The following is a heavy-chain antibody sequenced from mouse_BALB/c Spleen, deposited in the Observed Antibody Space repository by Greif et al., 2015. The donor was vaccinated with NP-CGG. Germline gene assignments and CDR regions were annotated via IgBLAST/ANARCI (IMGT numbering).Heavy chain of an antibody. CDR3: ARYDYDYAMDY. D-gene: IGHD2-4*01. CDR2: ILPGGGST. CDR1: GYTFSSYW. V-gene: IGHV1-9*01. J-gene: IGHJ4*01. Sequence: VQLQQSGAELMKPGASVKISCKATGYTFSSYWIEWVKQRPGHGLEWIGEILPGGGSTNYNEKFKGKATFTADTSSNTAYMQLSSLTSEDSAVYYCARYDYDYAMDYWGQGTSVTVSS.